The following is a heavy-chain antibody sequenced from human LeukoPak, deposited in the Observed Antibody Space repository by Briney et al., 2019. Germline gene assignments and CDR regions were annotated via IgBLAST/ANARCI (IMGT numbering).Heavy chain of an antibody. J-gene: IGHJ4*02. CDR1: GGSISSSSYY. D-gene: IGHD6-6*01. Sequence: SETLSLTCTVSGGSISSSSYYWGWIRPPPGKGLEWIGSIYYSGSTYHNPSLKSRVTISVDTSKNQFSLKLSSVTAADTAVYYCASTRRAARPGFDYWGQGTLVTVSS. V-gene: IGHV4-39*01. CDR3: ASTRRAARPGFDY. CDR2: IYYSGST.